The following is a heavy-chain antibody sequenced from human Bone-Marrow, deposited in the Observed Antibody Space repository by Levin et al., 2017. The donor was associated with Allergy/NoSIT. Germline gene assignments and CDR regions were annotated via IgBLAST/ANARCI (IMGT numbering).Heavy chain of an antibody. CDR3: ARLRRSAVRNDAFEV. CDR1: GYSFSSYW. J-gene: IGHJ3*01. CDR2: IYPSDSDT. D-gene: IGHD1-14*01. V-gene: IGHV5-51*01. Sequence: GESLKISCKGSGYSFSSYWIGWVRQMPGKGLEWMGIIYPSDSDTRYSPSFRGQVTISVDKSISTAYLQWSSLKASDTATFYCARLRRSAVRNDAFEVWGQGTVVTVSS.